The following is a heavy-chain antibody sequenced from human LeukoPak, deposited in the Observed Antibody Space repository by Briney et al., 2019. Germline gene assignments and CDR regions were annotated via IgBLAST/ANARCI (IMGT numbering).Heavy chain of an antibody. CDR2: VNPNSGDT. CDR1: GYTFTGYY. V-gene: IGHV1-2*02. J-gene: IGHJ4*02. D-gene: IGHD5-18*01. CDR3: AKVKSGPGLWREFDY. Sequence: ASVKVSCKASGYTFTGYYLHWVRQAPGQGLEWMGCVNPNSGDTNYAQKFQGSVTMTRDTSISTVYMELSRLRSDDTAVYYCAKVKSGPGLWREFDYWGQGTLVTVSS.